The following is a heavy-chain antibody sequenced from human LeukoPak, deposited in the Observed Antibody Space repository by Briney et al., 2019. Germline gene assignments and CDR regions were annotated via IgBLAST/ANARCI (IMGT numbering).Heavy chain of an antibody. Sequence: SETLSLTCTVSGGSISSYYWSWIRQPPGKGLEWIGYICTSGSTNYNPSRKSRVTISVDTSKNQFSLKLSSVTAADTAVYYCARINDYSNYAGGFDPWGQGTLVTVSS. V-gene: IGHV4-4*09. CDR2: ICTSGST. CDR1: GGSISSYY. J-gene: IGHJ5*02. CDR3: ARINDYSNYAGGFDP. D-gene: IGHD4-11*01.